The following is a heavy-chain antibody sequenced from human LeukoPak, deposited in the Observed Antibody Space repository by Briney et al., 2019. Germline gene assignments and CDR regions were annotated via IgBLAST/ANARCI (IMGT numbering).Heavy chain of an antibody. J-gene: IGHJ4*02. D-gene: IGHD2/OR15-2a*01. Sequence: PSETLSLTCAVCGGSFSSYYWSWIRQPPGKGLEWIAYISDIGSINYNPSLKSRVTISLDTSKNQFSLKLSSVTAADTAVYYCAGHHPRNTVDFWGQGTLVTVSS. CDR1: GGSFSSYY. CDR3: AGHHPRNTVDF. V-gene: IGHV4-59*08. CDR2: ISDIGSI.